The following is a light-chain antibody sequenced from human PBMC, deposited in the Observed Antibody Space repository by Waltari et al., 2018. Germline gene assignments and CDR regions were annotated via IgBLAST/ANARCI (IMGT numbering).Light chain of an antibody. V-gene: IGLV1-47*01. CDR3: AAWDDSLSGQV. CDR1: SSNIGSNY. J-gene: IGLJ1*01. CDR2: ENN. Sequence: QSVLTQPPSASGTPGQRVAISCSGSSSNIGSNYVSWYQQLPGTAPKLLIHENNQRPSGVPNRFSGSKAGTSASLAISGLRSDDEADYYCAAWDDSLSGQVFGTGTKVSVL.